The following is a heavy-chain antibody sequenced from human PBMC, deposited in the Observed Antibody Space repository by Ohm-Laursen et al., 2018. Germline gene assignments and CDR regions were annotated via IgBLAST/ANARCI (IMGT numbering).Heavy chain of an antibody. Sequence: TQTLTLTYTVSGFSLRRSGVGVGWIRQPPGKALEWLALIYWDDDERYSPSLKTRLTITKDTSKSQVILTMTNMDPVDTATYYCARFNFEDWFFDLWGRGTLVSVSS. J-gene: IGHJ2*01. CDR3: ARFNFEDWFFDL. CDR1: GFSLRRSGVG. CDR2: IYWDDDE. V-gene: IGHV2-5*02. D-gene: IGHD5-24*01.